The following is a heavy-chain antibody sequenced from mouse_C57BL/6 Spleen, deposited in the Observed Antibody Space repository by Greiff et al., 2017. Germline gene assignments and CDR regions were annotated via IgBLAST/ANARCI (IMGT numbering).Heavy chain of an antibody. CDR3: ARKGYYGAMDY. CDR2: IDPSDSYT. V-gene: IGHV1-50*01. D-gene: IGHD2-1*01. CDR1: GYTFTSYW. J-gene: IGHJ4*01. Sequence: QVQLQQPGAELVKPGASVKLSCKASGYTFTSYWMQWVKQRPGQGLEWIGEIDPSDSYTNYNQKFKGKATLTVDTSSSTAYMQLSSRTSEDSAVYYCARKGYYGAMDYWGQGTSVTVSS.